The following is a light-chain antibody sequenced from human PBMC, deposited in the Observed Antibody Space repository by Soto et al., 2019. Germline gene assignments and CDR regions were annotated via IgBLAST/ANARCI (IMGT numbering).Light chain of an antibody. CDR1: QDISNY. J-gene: IGKJ4*01. V-gene: IGKV1-27*01. CDR2: AAS. Sequence: IQMTQSPSSLSASVGDRVTITCRTSQDISNYLAWYQQKPGQAPKLLFYAASTLQSGVPSRFSGSGSGTDFTLTISSLQSEDVATYYCQKCNSSPLTFGGGTKVEIK. CDR3: QKCNSSPLT.